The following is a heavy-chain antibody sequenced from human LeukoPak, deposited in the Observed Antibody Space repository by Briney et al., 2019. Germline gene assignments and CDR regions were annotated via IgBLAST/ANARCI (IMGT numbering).Heavy chain of an antibody. CDR1: GYTFTGYY. D-gene: IGHD3-3*01. CDR3: ARDSRYYDFWSGYYNYYYYYMDV. Sequence: ASVKVSCKASGYTFTGYYVHWVRQAPGQGLEWMGWINPNSGGTNYAQKFQGRVTMTRDTSISTAYMELSRLRSDDTAVYYCARDSRYYDFWSGYYNYYYYYMDVWGKGTTVTVSS. V-gene: IGHV1-2*02. CDR2: INPNSGGT. J-gene: IGHJ6*03.